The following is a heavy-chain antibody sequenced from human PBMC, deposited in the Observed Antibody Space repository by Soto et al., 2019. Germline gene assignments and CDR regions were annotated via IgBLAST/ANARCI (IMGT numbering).Heavy chain of an antibody. Sequence: TSETLSLTCTVSGGSISNYYWSWIRQTPGKGLEWIGYTYFSGSTNYNPSLKSRVSFSVDTSKNQFSLKLSSVTAADTAVYYCARYYCSTDTCYYFDYWGQGTLVTVSS. CDR2: TYFSGST. J-gene: IGHJ4*02. CDR1: GGSISNYY. D-gene: IGHD2-2*01. V-gene: IGHV4-59*01. CDR3: ARYYCSTDTCYYFDY.